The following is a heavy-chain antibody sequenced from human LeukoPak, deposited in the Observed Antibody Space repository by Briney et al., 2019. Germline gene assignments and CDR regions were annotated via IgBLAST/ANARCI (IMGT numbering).Heavy chain of an antibody. CDR3: AREVAVTTPFDY. V-gene: IGHV4-4*07. CDR1: GGSISSYY. Sequence: SETLSLTCTVSGGSISSYYWSWIRQPAGKGLEWIGRIDTSGNTNYKPSLKSRVTMSVDTSKNQFSLKLSSVTAADTAVYYCAREVAVTTPFDYWGQGTLVTVSS. J-gene: IGHJ4*02. CDR2: IDTSGNT. D-gene: IGHD2-21*02.